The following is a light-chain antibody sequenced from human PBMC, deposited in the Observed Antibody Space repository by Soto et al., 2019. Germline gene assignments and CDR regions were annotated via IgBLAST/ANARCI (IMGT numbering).Light chain of an antibody. Sequence: EIVMTQSPATLSVSPGERATLSCRASKIVYNNLAWYQQKPGQAPRLFIYGASTMATGIPARFSGSGSGTEFTLTISSLQSEYFAVYYCQQYNNWPPVTFGPGTKVDI. CDR3: QQYNNWPPVT. CDR1: KIVYNN. CDR2: GAS. V-gene: IGKV3-15*01. J-gene: IGKJ3*01.